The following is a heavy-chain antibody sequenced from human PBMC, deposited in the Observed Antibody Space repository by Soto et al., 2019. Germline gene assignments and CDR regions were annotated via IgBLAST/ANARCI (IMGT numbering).Heavy chain of an antibody. CDR1: GFTVSSNY. V-gene: IGHV3-66*01. CDR2: IYSGGST. CDR3: ARASREKAAAGPIDY. J-gene: IGHJ4*02. Sequence: GGSLRLSCAASGFTVSSNYMSWVRQAPGKGLEWVSVIYSGGSTYYADSVKGRFTISRDNSKNTLYLQMNSLRAEDTAVYYCARASREKAAAGPIDYWGQGTLVTVSS. D-gene: IGHD6-13*01.